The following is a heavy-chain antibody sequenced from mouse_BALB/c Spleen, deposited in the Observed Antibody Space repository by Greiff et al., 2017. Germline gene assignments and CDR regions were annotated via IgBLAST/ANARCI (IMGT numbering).Heavy chain of an antibody. CDR1: GYTFTDYA. Sequence: QVQLKESGAELVRPGVSVKISCKGSGYTFTDYAMHWVKQSHAKSLEWIGVISTYYGDASYNQKFKGKATMTVDKSSSTAYMELARLTSEDSAIYYCARHYGSRNYAMDYWGQGTSVTVSS. D-gene: IGHD1-1*01. CDR3: ARHYGSRNYAMDY. V-gene: IGHV1S137*01. J-gene: IGHJ4*01. CDR2: ISTYYGDA.